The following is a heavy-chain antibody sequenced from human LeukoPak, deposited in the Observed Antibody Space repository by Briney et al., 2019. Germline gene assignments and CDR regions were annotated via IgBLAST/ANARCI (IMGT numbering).Heavy chain of an antibody. J-gene: IGHJ4*02. CDR1: GFTFSNAW. D-gene: IGHD3-10*01. V-gene: IGHV3-15*01. Sequence: KPGGSLRLSCAASGFTFSNAWMSWVRQAPGKGLEWVGRIKSKTDGGTTDYAAPVKGRFTISRDDSKNTLYLQMNSLKTEDTAVYYCTRLSLYGSGSPFDYWGQGTLVTVSS. CDR3: TRLSLYGSGSPFDY. CDR2: IKSKTDGGTT.